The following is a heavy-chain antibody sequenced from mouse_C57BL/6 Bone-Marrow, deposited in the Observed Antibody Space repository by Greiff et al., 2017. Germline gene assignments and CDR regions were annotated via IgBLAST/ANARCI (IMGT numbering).Heavy chain of an antibody. CDR2: IWSGGST. V-gene: IGHV2-4*01. J-gene: IGHJ4*01. Sequence: VKLMESGPGLVQPSQSLSITCTVSGFSLTSYGVHWVRQPPGKGLEWLGVIWSGGSTDYNAAFISRLSISKDNSKSQVFFKMNSLQADDTAIYYCAKNSPITTVPLDYWGQGTSVTVSS. CDR3: AKNSPITTVPLDY. D-gene: IGHD1-1*01. CDR1: GFSLTSYG.